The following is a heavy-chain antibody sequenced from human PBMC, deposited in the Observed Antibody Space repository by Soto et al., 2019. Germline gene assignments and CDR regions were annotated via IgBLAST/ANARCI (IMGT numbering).Heavy chain of an antibody. CDR1: GGSVSSGSYY. CDR2: IYYSGST. CDR3: ARTSYYDFWSGAFDY. V-gene: IGHV4-61*01. D-gene: IGHD3-3*01. J-gene: IGHJ4*02. Sequence: SETLSLTCTVSGGSVSSGSYYWSWIRQPPGKGLEWIGYIYYSGSTNYNPSLKSRVTISVDTSKNQFSLKLSSVTAADTAVYYCARTSYYDFWSGAFDYWGQGTLVTVSS.